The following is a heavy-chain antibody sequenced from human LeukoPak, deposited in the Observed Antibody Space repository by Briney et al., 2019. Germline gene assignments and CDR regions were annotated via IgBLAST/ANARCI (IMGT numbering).Heavy chain of an antibody. Sequence: SGTLSLTCTVSGGSISSGDYYWSWIRQPPGKGLEWIGYIYYSGTTYYHPSLKSRVTISVDTSKNQFSLKLSSETAADTAVYYCARGNRGGHFDYWGQGTLVTVSS. CDR2: IYYSGTT. CDR1: GGSISSGDYY. D-gene: IGHD3-16*01. CDR3: ARGNRGGHFDY. J-gene: IGHJ4*02. V-gene: IGHV4-30-4*01.